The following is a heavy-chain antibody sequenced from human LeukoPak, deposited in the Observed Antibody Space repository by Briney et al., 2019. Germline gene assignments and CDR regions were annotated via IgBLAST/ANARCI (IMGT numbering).Heavy chain of an antibody. CDR2: ISTSGSDT. CDR3: ARVGLIAAAGTPDY. CDR1: GFTFSDYY. D-gene: IGHD6-13*01. V-gene: IGHV3-11*06. Sequence: GGSLRLSCAASGFTFSDYYMSWIRQAPGKGLEWVSYISTSGSDTYYADSVKGRFTTSRDNAKNSLYLQMNSLRAEDTAVYYCARVGLIAAAGTPDYWGQETLVTVSS. J-gene: IGHJ4*02.